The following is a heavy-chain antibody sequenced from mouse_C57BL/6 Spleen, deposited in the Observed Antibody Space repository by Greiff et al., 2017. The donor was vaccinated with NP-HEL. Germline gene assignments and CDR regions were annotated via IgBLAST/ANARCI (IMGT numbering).Heavy chain of an antibody. CDR3: ARSITTVASYFDC. CDR1: GYTFTSYW. V-gene: IGHV1-64*01. Sequence: QVQLQQPGAELVKPGASVKLSCKASGYTFTSYWMHWVKQRPGQGLEWIGMIHPNSGSTNYNEKFKSKATLTVDKSSSTAYMQLSSLTSEDSAVYYCARSITTVASYFDCWGQGTTLTVSS. D-gene: IGHD1-1*01. CDR2: IHPNSGST. J-gene: IGHJ2*01.